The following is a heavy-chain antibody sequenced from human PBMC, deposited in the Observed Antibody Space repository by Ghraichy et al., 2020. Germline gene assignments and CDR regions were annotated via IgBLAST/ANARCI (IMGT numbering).Heavy chain of an antibody. J-gene: IGHJ2*01. CDR2: IYTSGST. CDR1: GGSISSYY. V-gene: IGHV4-4*07. D-gene: IGHD6-6*01. Sequence: SETLSLTCTVSGGSISSYYWSWIRQPAGKGLEWIGRIYTSGSTNYNPSLKSRVTMSVDTSKNQFSLKLSSVTAADTAVYYCARDTPYSSSLGTYWYFDLWGRGTLVTVSS. CDR3: ARDTPYSSSLGTYWYFDL.